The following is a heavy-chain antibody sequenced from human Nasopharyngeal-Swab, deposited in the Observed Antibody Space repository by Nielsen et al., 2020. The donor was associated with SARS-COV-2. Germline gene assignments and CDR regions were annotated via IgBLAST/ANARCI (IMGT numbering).Heavy chain of an antibody. CDR2: ISYDGSNT. CDR3: AKDQASFGHTFESPTGEDY. D-gene: IGHD2-8*02. Sequence: GESLKISCAASGFTFRRSGMDWVRQAPSKGLEMVAVISYDGSNTYYADSVKGRFTASRNKSKNTLYQQMTSLRPEDTAVYYCAKDQASFGHTFESPTGEDYWGQGTLVTVSS. J-gene: IGHJ4*02. V-gene: IGHV3-30*18. CDR1: GFTFRRSG.